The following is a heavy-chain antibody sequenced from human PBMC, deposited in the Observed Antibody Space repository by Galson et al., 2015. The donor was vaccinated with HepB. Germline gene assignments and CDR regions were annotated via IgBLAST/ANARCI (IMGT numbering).Heavy chain of an antibody. CDR3: ARGGARYSSSWYVDY. CDR2: IKQDGSEK. D-gene: IGHD6-13*01. Sequence: SLRLSCAASGFTFSSYWMSWVRQAPGKGLEWVANIKQDGSEKYYVDSVKGRFTISRDNAKNSLYLQMNSLRAEDTAVYYCARGGARYSSSWYVDYWGQGTLVTVSS. CDR1: GFTFSSYW. J-gene: IGHJ4*02. V-gene: IGHV3-7*03.